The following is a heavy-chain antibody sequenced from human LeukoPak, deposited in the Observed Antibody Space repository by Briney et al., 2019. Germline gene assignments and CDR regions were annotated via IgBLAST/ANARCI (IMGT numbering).Heavy chain of an antibody. CDR2: INHSGST. CDR3: ASMARAT. CDR1: GGSFSGYY. V-gene: IGHV4-34*01. Sequence: SETLSLTCAVYGGSFSGYYWSWIRQPPGEGLEWIGEINHSGSTNYNPSLKSRVTISVDTSKNQFSLKLSSVTAADTAVYYCASMARATWGQGTLVTVSS. J-gene: IGHJ5*02. D-gene: IGHD3-10*01.